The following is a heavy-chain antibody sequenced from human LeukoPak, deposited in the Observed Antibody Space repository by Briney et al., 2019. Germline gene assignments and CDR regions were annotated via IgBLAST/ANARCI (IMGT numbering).Heavy chain of an antibody. CDR1: GFSFSSYA. Sequence: SGGSLRLSCAASGFSFSSYAMSWFRQAPGKGLVWVSSISAPGDDTYYAASVKGRFTISRDNSMDRLYLQMSRLTADDTAVYYCAKDSGGYSYDYWGQGTLVIVSS. J-gene: IGHJ4*02. CDR3: AKDSGGYSYDY. V-gene: IGHV3-23*01. CDR2: ISAPGDDT. D-gene: IGHD2-15*01.